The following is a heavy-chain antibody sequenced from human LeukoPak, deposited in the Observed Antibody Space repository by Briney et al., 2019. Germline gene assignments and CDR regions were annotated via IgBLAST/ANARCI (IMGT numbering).Heavy chain of an antibody. J-gene: IGHJ4*02. D-gene: IGHD1-26*01. CDR2: IWYDGSHK. CDR1: GFTFNRYG. CDR3: ARGSLVGRSDDFDY. Sequence: GGSLRLSCAVSGFTFNRYGMHWVRQAPGKGLEWVALIWYDGSHKAYVDSVKGRFTVSRDNSKNTLDLQMNSLRAEDTAVYYCARGSLVGRSDDFDYWGQGTLVTVSS. V-gene: IGHV3-33*01.